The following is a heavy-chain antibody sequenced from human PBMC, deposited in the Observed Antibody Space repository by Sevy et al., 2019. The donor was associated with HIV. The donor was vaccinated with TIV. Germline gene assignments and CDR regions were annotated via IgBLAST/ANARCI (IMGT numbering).Heavy chain of an antibody. CDR3: ARDLLGYCSGGSCDGLSDY. J-gene: IGHJ4*02. D-gene: IGHD2-15*01. V-gene: IGHV1-69*13. CDR2: IIPIFGTA. CDR1: GGTFSSYA. Sequence: ASVKVSCKASGGTFSSYAISWVRQAPGQGLEWMGGIIPIFGTANYAQKFQGRVTITADESTSTAYMELSSLRSEDTAVYYCARDLLGYCSGGSCDGLSDYWGQGTLVTVSS.